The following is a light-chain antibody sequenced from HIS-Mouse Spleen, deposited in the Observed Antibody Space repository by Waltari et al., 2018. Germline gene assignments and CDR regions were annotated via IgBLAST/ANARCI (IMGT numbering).Light chain of an antibody. CDR1: QRISSW. CDR2: KAS. J-gene: IGKJ1*01. CDR3: QQYNSYTWT. V-gene: IGKV1-5*03. Sequence: DIQMTNSPSTLSASVGDRVTITCRASQRISSWLAWYQQKPGKAPKLLIYKASSLESGVPSRFSGSGSGTEFTLTISSLQPDDFATYYCQQYNSYTWTFGQGTKVEIK.